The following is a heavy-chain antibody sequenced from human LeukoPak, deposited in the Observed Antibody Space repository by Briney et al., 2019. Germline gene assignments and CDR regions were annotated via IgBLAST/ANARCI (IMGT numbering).Heavy chain of an antibody. CDR3: ARGNSGYDTFDY. CDR1: GCTFTSYG. Sequence: ASVKVSCKASGCTFTSYGISWVPQAPGERFEWMGWISAYNGNTNYAQKLQGRVTMTTDTSTSTAYMELRSLRSDDTAVYYCARGNSGYDTFDYWRQRTLVTVST. CDR2: ISAYNGNT. D-gene: IGHD5-12*01. J-gene: IGHJ4*02. V-gene: IGHV1-18*01.